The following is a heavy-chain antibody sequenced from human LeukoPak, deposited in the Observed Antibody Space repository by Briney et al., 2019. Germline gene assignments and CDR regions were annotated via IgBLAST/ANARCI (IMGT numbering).Heavy chain of an antibody. CDR2: ISSSSSTI. V-gene: IGHV3-48*04. CDR1: GFTFSSYS. D-gene: IGHD4-23*01. J-gene: IGHJ4*02. Sequence: GGSLRLSCAASGFTFSSYSMNWVRQAPGKVLEWVSYISSSSSTIYYADSVKGRFTISRDNAKNSLYLQMNSLRAEDTAVYYCARVQVVSDFWGQGTLVTVSS. CDR3: ARVQVVSDF.